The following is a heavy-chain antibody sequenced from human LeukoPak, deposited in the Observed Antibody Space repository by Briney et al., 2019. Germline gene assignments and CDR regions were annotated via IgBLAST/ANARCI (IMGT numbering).Heavy chain of an antibody. V-gene: IGHV1-69*05. J-gene: IGHJ4*02. CDR1: GGTFSSYA. CDR3: AREKNRGYYFDY. CDR2: IIPIFGTA. Sequence: SVKVSCKGSGGTFSSYAISWVRQAPGQGLEWMGRIIPIFGTANYAQKFQGRVTITTDESTSTAYMELSSLRSEDTAVYYCAREKNRGYYFDYWGQGTLVTVSS. D-gene: IGHD7-27*01.